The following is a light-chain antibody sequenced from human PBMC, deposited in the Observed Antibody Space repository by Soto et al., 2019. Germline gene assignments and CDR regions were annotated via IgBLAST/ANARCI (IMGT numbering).Light chain of an antibody. J-gene: IGLJ2*01. CDR3: SAYPSSSAVV. Sequence: QSALTQPASVSGSPGQSITISCTGTSSDVGGYNYVSWYQQHPGKAPKLMTYDVSNRPSGVSNRFSGSKSGNAASLTIYGRQAEYEGDYYCSAYPSSSAVVFGGGTQLTFL. CDR1: SSDVGGYNY. CDR2: DVS. V-gene: IGLV2-14*01.